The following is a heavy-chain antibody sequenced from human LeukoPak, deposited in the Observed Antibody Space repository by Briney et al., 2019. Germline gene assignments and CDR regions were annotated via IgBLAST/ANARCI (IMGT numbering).Heavy chain of an antibody. Sequence: PSETLSLTCTVSGGSISSSSYYWGWIRQPPGKGLEWIGSIYHSGSSYYNPSLKTRVTISVDTSKNQFSLKLSSVTAADTAVFYCAGSDYYYYMDVWGKGTTVTDS. J-gene: IGHJ6*03. CDR1: GGSISSSSYY. CDR3: AGSDYYYYMDV. V-gene: IGHV4-39*01. D-gene: IGHD3-10*01. CDR2: IYHSGSS.